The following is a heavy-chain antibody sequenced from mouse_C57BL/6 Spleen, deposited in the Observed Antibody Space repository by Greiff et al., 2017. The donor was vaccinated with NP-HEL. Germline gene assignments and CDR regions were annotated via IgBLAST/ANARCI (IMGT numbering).Heavy chain of an antibody. CDR1: GFNIKDDY. CDR2: IDPENGDT. V-gene: IGHV14-4*01. D-gene: IGHD1-1*01. Sequence: VQLKESGAELVRPGASVKLSCTASGFNIKDDYMHWVKPRPEQGLEWIGWIDPENGDTEYASKFQGKATITADTSSNTAYLQLSSLTSEDTAVYYCTTKDYYGSSWFAYWGQGTLVTVSA. J-gene: IGHJ3*01. CDR3: TTKDYYGSSWFAY.